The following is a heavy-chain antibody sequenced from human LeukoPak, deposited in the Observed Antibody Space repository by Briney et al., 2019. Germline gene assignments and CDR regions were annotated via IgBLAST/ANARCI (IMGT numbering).Heavy chain of an antibody. CDR1: GFTFSNYA. Sequence: PGGSLRLSCSASGFTFSNYAMHWVRQAPGKGLAYVSAISSNGGSTYYADSVKGRFTISRDNSKNTLYLQMSSLRAEDTAVYYCVKARDSLGYGDYGFDYWGQGTLVTVSS. J-gene: IGHJ4*02. D-gene: IGHD4-17*01. V-gene: IGHV3-64D*06. CDR3: VKARDSLGYGDYGFDY. CDR2: ISSNGGST.